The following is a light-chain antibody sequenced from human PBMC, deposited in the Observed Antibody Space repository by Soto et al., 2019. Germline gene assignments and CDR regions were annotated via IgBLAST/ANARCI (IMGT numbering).Light chain of an antibody. CDR3: QQYHSVPYT. Sequence: EIVLTQSPGTLSLSPGERATLSCRASQSVSSSYLAWYQQKPGQAPRLLIYGASSRATGIPDRFSGSGSGTDFTLTINGLQPDDFATYYCQQYHSVPYTFGQGTKLEI. V-gene: IGKV3-20*01. CDR1: QSVSSSY. CDR2: GAS. J-gene: IGKJ2*01.